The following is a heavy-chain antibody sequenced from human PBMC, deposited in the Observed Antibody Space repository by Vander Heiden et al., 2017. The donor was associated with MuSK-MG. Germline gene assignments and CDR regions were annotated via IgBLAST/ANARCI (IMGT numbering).Heavy chain of an antibody. D-gene: IGHD3-3*01. CDR2: FDPEAGET. V-gene: IGHV1-24*01. J-gene: IGHJ6*03. CDR1: GYALIEIS. CDR3: VSSNYDLAMDV. Sequence: QVQLVQSGAEVKSPGASVEVSCKVYGYALIEISTHWVRQAPGEGLEWMRSFDPEAGETIYAQKFQGRVTMTEDTSTDTAYMELSSLRSEDTAVYYCVSSNYDLAMDVWGRGTTVTVSS.